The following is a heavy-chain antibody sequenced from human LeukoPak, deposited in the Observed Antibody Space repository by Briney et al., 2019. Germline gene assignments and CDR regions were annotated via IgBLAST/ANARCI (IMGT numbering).Heavy chain of an antibody. CDR2: MRSKTQNYAT. Sequence: TGGSLKLPCAASGFTFSDSGMHWVRQAPGKGLEWVGRMRSKTQNYATAYAASVKGRFTISRDDSKNTAFLQMNSLKTEDTAVYYCTNYDDSSDLWGYWGQGTLVTVSS. CDR3: TNYDDSSDLWGY. V-gene: IGHV3-73*01. J-gene: IGHJ4*02. CDR1: GFTFSDSG. D-gene: IGHD3-22*01.